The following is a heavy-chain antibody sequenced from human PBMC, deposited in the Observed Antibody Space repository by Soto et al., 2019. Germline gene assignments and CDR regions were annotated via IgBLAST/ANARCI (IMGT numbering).Heavy chain of an antibody. CDR1: GGSISSYY. Sequence: SETLSLTCTVSGGSISSYYWSWIRQPPGKGLEWIGYIYYRGSTNYNPSLKSRVTISVDTSKNQFALKLSSVTAVDTAVYYFARDSSSPMNWFDPWGQGTLVTVYS. CDR3: ARDSSSPMNWFDP. CDR2: IYYRGST. V-gene: IGHV4-59*01. D-gene: IGHD6-6*01. J-gene: IGHJ5*02.